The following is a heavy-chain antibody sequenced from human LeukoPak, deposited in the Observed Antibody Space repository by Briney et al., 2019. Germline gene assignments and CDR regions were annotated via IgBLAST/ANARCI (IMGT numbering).Heavy chain of an antibody. CDR3: ARDQAYYGSGID. V-gene: IGHV4-4*07. Sequence: SSKTLSLTCTVSGGSISSYYWSWIRQPAGKGLEWIGRIYTSGSTNYNPSLKSRVTMSVDTSKNQFSLKLSSVTAADTAVYYCARDQAYYGSGIDWGQGTLVTVSS. CDR1: GGSISSYY. D-gene: IGHD3-10*01. CDR2: IYTSGST. J-gene: IGHJ4*02.